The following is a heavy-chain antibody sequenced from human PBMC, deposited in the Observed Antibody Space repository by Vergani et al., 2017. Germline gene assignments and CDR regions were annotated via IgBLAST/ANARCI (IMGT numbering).Heavy chain of an antibody. CDR3: TTAWGLYYLHGEYFQY. CDR1: GFTFDTYT. V-gene: IGHV3-23*04. Sequence: EVQLVESGGGLVQRGGSLRLSCAGAGFTFDTYTMAYVRQAPGKGLEWVATISSGGGDIFYADSVKGRLTISRDNSKNNLFLQMNSLKDEDTAVYYCTTAWGLYYLHGEYFQYWGRGTLGSVSS. J-gene: IGHJ1*01. CDR2: ISSGGGDI. D-gene: IGHD3-10*01.